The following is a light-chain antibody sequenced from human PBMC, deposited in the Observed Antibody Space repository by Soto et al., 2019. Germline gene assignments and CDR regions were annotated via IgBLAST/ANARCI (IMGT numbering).Light chain of an antibody. CDR3: CSYGGSYTYV. J-gene: IGLJ1*01. CDR2: DVS. Sequence: QSALTQPRSVSGSPGQSVTMSCTGTSSDVGAYNYVSWYQQHPGKAPKLMIYDVSKRPSGVPDRFSGSKSGNTASLTISGLQAEDEADYYCCSYGGSYTYVFGTGTKVPS. CDR1: SSDVGAYNY. V-gene: IGLV2-11*01.